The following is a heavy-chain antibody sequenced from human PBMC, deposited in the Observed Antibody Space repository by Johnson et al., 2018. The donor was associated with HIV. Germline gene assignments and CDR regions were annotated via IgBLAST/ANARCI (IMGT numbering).Heavy chain of an antibody. D-gene: IGHD5-24*01. V-gene: IGHV3-66*01. J-gene: IGHJ3*02. Sequence: VQLVESGGGVVQPGGSLRLSCAASGFTVSSNYMSWVRQAPGKGLEWVSLIYSGGDTYYADSVKGRCTISRDNSKNTLYLQMNSLRAEDTAVYYCARACRDGYTCDVYDIWGQGTMLTVSS. CDR2: IYSGGDT. CDR1: GFTVSSNY. CDR3: ARACRDGYTCDVYDI.